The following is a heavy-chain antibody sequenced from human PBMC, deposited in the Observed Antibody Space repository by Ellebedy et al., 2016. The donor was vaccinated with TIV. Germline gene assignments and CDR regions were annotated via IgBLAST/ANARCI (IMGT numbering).Heavy chain of an antibody. CDR1: GFTFRSYW. CDR3: ARRASYGDYAVQVNPWFDP. D-gene: IGHD4-17*01. Sequence: PGGSLRLSCAASGFTFRSYWMTWVRQAPGKGLEWVAKIRQEGDEIYYVESVKGRFTISRDNAKNSLFLQMNGLRVEDTAVYYCARRASYGDYAVQVNPWFDPWGQGTLVTVSS. J-gene: IGHJ5*02. CDR2: IRQEGDEI. V-gene: IGHV3-7*01.